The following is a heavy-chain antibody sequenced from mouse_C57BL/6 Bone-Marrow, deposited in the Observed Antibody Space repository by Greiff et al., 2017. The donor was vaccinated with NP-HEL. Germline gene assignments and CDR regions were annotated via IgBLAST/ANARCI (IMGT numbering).Heavy chain of an antibody. J-gene: IGHJ2*01. CDR3: TSRGLLLFDY. V-gene: IGHV14-1*01. Sequence: VHVKQSGAELVRPGASVKLSCTASGFNIKDYYMHWVKQRPEQGLEWIGRIDPEDGDTESAPKFQGKATMTADTSSNTAYLQLSSLTSEDTAVYYCTSRGLLLFDYWGQGTTLTVSS. CDR2: IDPEDGDT. D-gene: IGHD1-1*01. CDR1: GFNIKDYY.